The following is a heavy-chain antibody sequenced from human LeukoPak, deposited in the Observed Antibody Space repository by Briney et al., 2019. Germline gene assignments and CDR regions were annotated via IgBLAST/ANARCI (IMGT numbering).Heavy chain of an antibody. CDR1: GFTVSSNY. Sequence: GGSLRLFCAACGFTVSSNYMRWVRQAPGEGLEWVSDTYAGDSTNYAHSVKARFSISRDNSKNTRYPQMNSLRAEDTGVYYCARVDVVTVGKNAFDFWGQGTMVTVSS. J-gene: IGHJ3*01. CDR2: TYAGDST. V-gene: IGHV3-53*01. CDR3: ARVDVVTVGKNAFDF. D-gene: IGHD4-23*01.